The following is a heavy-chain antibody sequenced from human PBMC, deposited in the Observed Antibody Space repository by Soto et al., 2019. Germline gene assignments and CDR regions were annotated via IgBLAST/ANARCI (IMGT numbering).Heavy chain of an antibody. CDR3: ARDKTGYSSGWYNWFDP. J-gene: IGHJ5*02. CDR1: GGSISSYY. Sequence: SETLSLTCTVSGGSISSYYWSWIRQPPGKGLEWIGYIYYSGSTNYNPSLKSRVTISVDTSKNQFSLKLSSVTASDTAVYYCARDKTGYSSGWYNWFDPWGQGTLVTVSS. CDR2: IYYSGST. D-gene: IGHD6-19*01. V-gene: IGHV4-59*01.